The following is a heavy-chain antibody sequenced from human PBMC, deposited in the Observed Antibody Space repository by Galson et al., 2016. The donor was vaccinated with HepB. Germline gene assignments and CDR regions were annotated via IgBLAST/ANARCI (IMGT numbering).Heavy chain of an antibody. Sequence: SLRLSCAASGFTFSSNWMNWVCQAPGKGLEWVAIIKQDGSAKYYVDSLKGRFTISRDNAKNSLYLQMSSLRPEDTAVYYCALGQGFLADSWGQGTLVTVSS. CDR1: GFTFSSNW. CDR2: IKQDGSAK. V-gene: IGHV3-7*05. CDR3: ALGQGFLADS. J-gene: IGHJ4*02.